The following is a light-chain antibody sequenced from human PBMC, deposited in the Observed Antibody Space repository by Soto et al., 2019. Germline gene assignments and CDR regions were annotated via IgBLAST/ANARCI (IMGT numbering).Light chain of an antibody. J-gene: IGLJ1*01. CDR1: SSDVGGYNY. CDR2: DVS. Sequence: QSVLTQPASVSGSPGQSITISCTGTSSDVGGYNYVSWYQHHPGKVPQLLIYDVSNRPSGVSNRFSGSKSGNTASLTIYGLQAEDEADYYCYSYTSSNTDVFGTGTKVTVL. V-gene: IGLV2-14*03. CDR3: YSYTSSNTDV.